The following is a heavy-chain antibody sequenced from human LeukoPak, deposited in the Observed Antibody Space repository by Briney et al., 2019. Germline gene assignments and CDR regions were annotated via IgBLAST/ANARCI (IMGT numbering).Heavy chain of an antibody. Sequence: PGRSLRLSCAASGFTFSSYGMHWVRQAPGKGLEGVAVISYDGSNKYYADSVKGRFTISRDNSKNTLYLQMNSLRAEDTAVYYCAKDLYDIVVVPAAISYWGQGTLVTVSS. V-gene: IGHV3-30*18. CDR3: AKDLYDIVVVPAAISY. CDR2: ISYDGSNK. J-gene: IGHJ4*02. D-gene: IGHD2-2*01. CDR1: GFTFSSYG.